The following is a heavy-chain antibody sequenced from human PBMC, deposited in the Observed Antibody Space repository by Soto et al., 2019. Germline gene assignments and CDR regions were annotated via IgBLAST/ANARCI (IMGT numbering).Heavy chain of an antibody. Sequence: SETLSLTCTVSGASISNTDSFWGWIRQPPGKGLKWIGYIYHSGTTYSNPSLKSRVTISVDTSKNHFSLKLSSLTAADTAVYYCARSVYYSGSGSFWGQGTLVTVSS. J-gene: IGHJ4*02. CDR2: IYHSGTT. V-gene: IGHV4-39*02. CDR1: GASISNTDSF. CDR3: ARSVYYSGSGSF. D-gene: IGHD3-10*01.